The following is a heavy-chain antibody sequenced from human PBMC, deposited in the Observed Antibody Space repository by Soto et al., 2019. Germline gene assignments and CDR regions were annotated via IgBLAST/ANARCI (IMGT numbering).Heavy chain of an antibody. V-gene: IGHV3-23*01. D-gene: IGHD1-20*01. J-gene: IGHJ4*02. CDR2: ISGSGGST. Sequence: GGSLRLSCAASGFTFSSYAMSWVRQAPGKGLEWVSAISGSGGSTYYADSVKGRFTISRDNSKNTLYLQMNSLRAEDTAVYYCAKDSRGWNVIGLSGISADYWGQGTLVTVSS. CDR3: AKDSRGWNVIGLSGISADY. CDR1: GFTFSSYA.